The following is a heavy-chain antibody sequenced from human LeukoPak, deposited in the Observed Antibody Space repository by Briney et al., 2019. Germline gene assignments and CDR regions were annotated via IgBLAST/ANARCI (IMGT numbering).Heavy chain of an antibody. Sequence: GGSLRLSCAASGFTFSSYSMNWVRQAPGKGLEWVSSISSSSSYIYYADSVKGRFTISRDNAKNSLYLQMNSLRAEDTAVYYCARDQSVRLGELSFFDYWGQGTLVTVSS. CDR3: ARDQSVRLGELSFFDY. J-gene: IGHJ4*02. CDR1: GFTFSSYS. CDR2: ISSSSSYI. D-gene: IGHD3-16*02. V-gene: IGHV3-21*04.